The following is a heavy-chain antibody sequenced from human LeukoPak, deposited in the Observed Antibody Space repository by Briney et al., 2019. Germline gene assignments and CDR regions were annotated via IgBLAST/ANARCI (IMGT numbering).Heavy chain of an antibody. Sequence: SETLSLTCTVSGDSISSSSYYWGWIRQPPGKGLEWIGSFNYSGRTYYKPSLKSRVTISVDTSKNQFSLKLSSVTAADTAVYYCARHYMDAFDIWGQGTMVTVSS. CDR1: GDSISSSSYY. CDR2: FNYSGRT. V-gene: IGHV4-39*01. CDR3: ARHYMDAFDI. D-gene: IGHD3-10*01. J-gene: IGHJ3*02.